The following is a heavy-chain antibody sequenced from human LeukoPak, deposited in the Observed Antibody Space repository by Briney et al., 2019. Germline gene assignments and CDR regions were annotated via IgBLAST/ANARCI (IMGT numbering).Heavy chain of an antibody. CDR3: AKAGSSSPAFDY. Sequence: GGSLRLSCAASGFTFGNYGMSWVRQAPGKGLEWVSAISGSGGSTYYADSVKGRFTISRDNSKNSLYLQMNSLRTEDTALYYCAKAGSSSPAFDYWGQGTLVTVSS. CDR2: ISGSGGST. J-gene: IGHJ4*02. V-gene: IGHV3-23*01. CDR1: GFTFGNYG. D-gene: IGHD6-6*01.